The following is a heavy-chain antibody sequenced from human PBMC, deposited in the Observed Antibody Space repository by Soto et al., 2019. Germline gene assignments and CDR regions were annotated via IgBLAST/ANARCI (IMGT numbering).Heavy chain of an antibody. V-gene: IGHV3-23*01. J-gene: IGHJ4*02. D-gene: IGHD4-17*01. Sequence: EVQLLESGGGLVQPGGSLRLSCAASGFTFSSYAMSWVRQAPGKGLEWVSAISGSGGSTYNADSVKGRFTITRDNSKNTLYLQMNSLRAEDTAVYYCANTRGVFYGDLDWWGQGTLVTVSS. CDR2: ISGSGGST. CDR1: GFTFSSYA. CDR3: ANTRGVFYGDLDW.